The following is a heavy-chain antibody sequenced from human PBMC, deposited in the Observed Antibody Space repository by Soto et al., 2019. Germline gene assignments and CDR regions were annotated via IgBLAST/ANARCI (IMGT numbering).Heavy chain of an antibody. CDR2: INPNGGST. D-gene: IGHD6-6*01. CDR3: VRATAARQRDYSYHYYLHI. J-gene: IGHJ6*03. V-gene: IGHV1-46*03. Sequence: QVQLVQSGADVKKPGASVKVSCKASGSTFITYYIHWVRQAPGQGLEWLGVINPNGGSTVYAQKFQGRVTLTRDTSTSTVYVELSRLRYDDTAVYFCVRATAARQRDYSYHYYLHIWGKGTTVTVSS. CDR1: GSTFITYY.